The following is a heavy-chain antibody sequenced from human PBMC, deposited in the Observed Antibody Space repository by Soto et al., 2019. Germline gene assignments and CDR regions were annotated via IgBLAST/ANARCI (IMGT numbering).Heavy chain of an antibody. D-gene: IGHD3-22*01. J-gene: IGHJ5*02. CDR1: GYTFTRYG. Sequence: QVQLVQSEAEVKKPGASVKVSCKASGYTFTRYGFSWVRQAPGQGLEWMGWISAYNGNTNYAQNFQGRVTMTTDTSTSTVYMELRSLRSDDTAVYYCAPYYYDSSGYIGWFDPWGQGTLVTVSS. CDR2: ISAYNGNT. V-gene: IGHV1-18*01. CDR3: APYYYDSSGYIGWFDP.